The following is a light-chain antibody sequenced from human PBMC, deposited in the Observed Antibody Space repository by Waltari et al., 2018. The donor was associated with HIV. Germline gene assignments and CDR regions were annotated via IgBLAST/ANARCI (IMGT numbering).Light chain of an antibody. CDR3: QQYKNWPPLT. CDR1: QSVDTK. Sequence: ETVMTQSPGTLSASPGERVALSCRASQSVDTKLAWYQPKPGQSPRLRVYDASTGAAGIPDRFSGSGSGTQFTLTITGLQSEDCAVYYCQQYKNWPPLTFGQGTKVEIK. CDR2: DAS. V-gene: IGKV3-15*01. J-gene: IGKJ1*01.